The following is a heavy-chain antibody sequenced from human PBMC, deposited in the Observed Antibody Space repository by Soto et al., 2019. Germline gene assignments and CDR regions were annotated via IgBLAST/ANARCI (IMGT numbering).Heavy chain of an antibody. CDR3: ARRGLTFAGGAPTNWFDP. CDR1: GGSISSGGYY. Sequence: SETLSLTCTVSGGSISSGGYYWSWIRQHPGKGLEWIGYIYYSGSTNYNPSLKSRVTISVDTSKNQFSLNLTAVTAADTAVYYCARRGLTFAGGAPTNWFDPWGPGTLVTVSS. CDR2: IYYSGST. J-gene: IGHJ5*02. D-gene: IGHD3-16*01. V-gene: IGHV4-31*03.